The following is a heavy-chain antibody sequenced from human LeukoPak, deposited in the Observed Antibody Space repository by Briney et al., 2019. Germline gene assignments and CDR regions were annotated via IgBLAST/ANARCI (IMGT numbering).Heavy chain of an antibody. Sequence: PGGSLRLSCAASEFTISSYSMNWVRQAPGKGLEWVSSISSSSSYIHYADSVKGRFTISRDNAKNSLYLQMNSLRAEDTAVYYCARGVGSWTPYYFDYWGQGTLVTVSS. J-gene: IGHJ4*02. D-gene: IGHD6-13*01. CDR2: ISSSSSYI. CDR1: EFTISSYS. CDR3: ARGVGSWTPYYFDY. V-gene: IGHV3-21*01.